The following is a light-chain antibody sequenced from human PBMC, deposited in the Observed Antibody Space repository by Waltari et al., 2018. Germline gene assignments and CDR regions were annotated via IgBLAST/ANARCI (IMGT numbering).Light chain of an antibody. J-gene: IGKJ5*01. CDR3: QQYNRWPPIT. V-gene: IGKV3-15*01. CDR2: DAS. Sequence: EVVMTPSPATLSLSPGERATLSCRASQSITTNLAWYQHKPGQAPRLLIYDASTRATSVPARFSGSGSGTEFTLTIRSLQSEDFAVYSCQQYNRWPPITFGQGTRLAIK. CDR1: QSITTN.